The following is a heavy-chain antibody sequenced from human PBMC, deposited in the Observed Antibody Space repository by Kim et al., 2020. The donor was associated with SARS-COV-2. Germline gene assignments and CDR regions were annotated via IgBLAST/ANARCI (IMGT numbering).Heavy chain of an antibody. CDR3: ARGGRESSGYYPFDY. V-gene: IGHV4-30-2*01. J-gene: IGHJ4*02. Sequence: SETLSLTCAASGVSISSGGYSWSWIRQPPGKGLEWIGYTYHSGSTYYNPSLKSRVTISVDRSKNQFSLKLSSVPAADTAVYYCARGGRESSGYYPFDYWGQGTLVPVSS. CDR2: TYHSGST. D-gene: IGHD3-22*01. CDR1: GVSISSGGYS.